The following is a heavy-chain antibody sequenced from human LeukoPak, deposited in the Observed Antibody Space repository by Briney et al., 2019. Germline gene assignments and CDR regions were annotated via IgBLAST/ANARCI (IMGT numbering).Heavy chain of an antibody. CDR3: AKFWDFGDYAIDY. CDR1: GFTFSNYA. D-gene: IGHD4-17*01. V-gene: IGHV3-23*01. CDR2: VSGSGDST. Sequence: GGSLRLSCAASGFTFSNYAMSWVRQAPGKGLEWVSAVSGSGDSTYYAGSVKGRFTISRDNSKNTVYLQMNSLRAEDTAVYCCAKFWDFGDYAIDYWGQGTLVTVSS. J-gene: IGHJ4*02.